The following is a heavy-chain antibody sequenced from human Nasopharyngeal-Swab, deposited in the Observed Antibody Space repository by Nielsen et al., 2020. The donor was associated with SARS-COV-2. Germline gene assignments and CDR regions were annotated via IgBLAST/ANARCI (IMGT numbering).Heavy chain of an antibody. CDR1: GDTFTSSD. CDR2: MNPNSGNT. J-gene: IGHJ4*02. CDR3: ASGGTAY. D-gene: IGHD1-1*01. V-gene: IGHV1-8*01. Sequence: ASVKVSCKASGDTFTSSDINWVRQATGQGLEGRGWMNPNSGNTGYAQKFKGRVTMTRNTSISTGYMELSGLRFEDTAVYYCASGGTAYWGQGTLVTVSS.